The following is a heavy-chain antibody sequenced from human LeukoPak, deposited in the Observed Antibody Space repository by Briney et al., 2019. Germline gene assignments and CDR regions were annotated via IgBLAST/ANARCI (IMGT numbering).Heavy chain of an antibody. CDR3: AKDGRATYYDILTGYSKPFNFDY. J-gene: IGHJ4*02. CDR1: GFTFSSYA. D-gene: IGHD3-9*01. Sequence: GGSLRLSCAASGFTFSSYAMHWVRQAPGKGLEYVSAISSNGGSTYYANSVKGRFTISGDNSKNTLYLQMGSLRAEDMAVYFCAKDGRATYYDILTGYSKPFNFDYWGQGTLVTVSS. CDR2: ISSNGGST. V-gene: IGHV3-64*01.